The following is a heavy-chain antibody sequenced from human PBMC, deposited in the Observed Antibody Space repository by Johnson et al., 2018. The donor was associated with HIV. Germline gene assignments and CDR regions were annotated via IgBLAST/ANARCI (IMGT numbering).Heavy chain of an antibody. V-gene: IGHV3-30*02. J-gene: IGHJ3*02. CDR2: IRYDETNK. D-gene: IGHD4-23*01. Sequence: QVQLVESGGGVVQPGGSLRLSCAASGFTFTNYGMHWVRQAPGKGLEWVAFIRYDETNKYYADSVKGRFTISRDNAKISLYLQMDSLRAEDTAVYYCAKDMSRVVTPWAVSFDIWGQGTMVTVSS. CDR3: AKDMSRVVTPWAVSFDI. CDR1: GFTFTNYG.